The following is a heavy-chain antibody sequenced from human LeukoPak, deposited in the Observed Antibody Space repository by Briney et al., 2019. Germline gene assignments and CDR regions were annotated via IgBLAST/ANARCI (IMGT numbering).Heavy chain of an antibody. Sequence: GASVKVSCKASGYTFTGYYMHWVRQAPGQGLEWMGWINPNSGGTNCAQKFQGRVTMTRDTSISTAYMELSRLRSDDTAVYYCARDSAAAGTGGLDYWGQGTLVTVSS. D-gene: IGHD6-13*01. CDR3: ARDSAAAGTGGLDY. CDR1: GYTFTGYY. CDR2: INPNSGGT. J-gene: IGHJ4*02. V-gene: IGHV1-2*02.